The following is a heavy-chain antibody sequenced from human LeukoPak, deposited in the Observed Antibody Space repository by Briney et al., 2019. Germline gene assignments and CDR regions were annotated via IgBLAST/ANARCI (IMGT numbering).Heavy chain of an antibody. CDR3: AREYYYGSGNYYNRIDY. CDR1: GGSISSYY. Sequence: PSETLSLTCTVSGGSISSYYWSWIRQPPGKGLEWIGYVYYSGSTNYNPSLKSRVTISVDTSKNQFSLKLSSVTAADTAVYYCAREYYYGSGNYYNRIDYWSQGTLVTVSS. CDR2: VYYSGST. J-gene: IGHJ4*02. D-gene: IGHD3-10*01. V-gene: IGHV4-59*01.